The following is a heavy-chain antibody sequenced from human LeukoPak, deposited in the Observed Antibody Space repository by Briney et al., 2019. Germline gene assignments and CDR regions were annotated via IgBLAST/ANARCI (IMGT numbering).Heavy chain of an antibody. CDR3: ARQPRHYYDSSGYLGGRYYFDY. CDR1: GGSISSSSYY. J-gene: IGHJ4*02. CDR2: IYYSGST. V-gene: IGHV4-39*01. Sequence: SETLSLTCTVSGGSISSSSYYWGWIRQPPGKGLEWIGSIYYSGSTCYHPSLKSRVTISVDTSKNQFSLKLSSVTAADTAVYYCARQPRHYYDSSGYLGGRYYFDYWGQGTLVTVSS. D-gene: IGHD3-22*01.